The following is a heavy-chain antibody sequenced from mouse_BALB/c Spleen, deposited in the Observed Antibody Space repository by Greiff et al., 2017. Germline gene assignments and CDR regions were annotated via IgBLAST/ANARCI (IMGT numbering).Heavy chain of an antibody. D-gene: IGHD2-3*01. Sequence: EVKVVESGGGLVKPGGSLKLSCAASGFTFSDYYMYWVRQTPEKRLEWVATISDGGSYTYYPDSVKGRFTISRDNAKNNLYLQMSSLKSEDTAMYYCARALMIYYAMDYWGQGTSVTVSS. J-gene: IGHJ4*01. CDR1: GFTFSDYY. V-gene: IGHV5-4*02. CDR2: ISDGGSYT. CDR3: ARALMIYYAMDY.